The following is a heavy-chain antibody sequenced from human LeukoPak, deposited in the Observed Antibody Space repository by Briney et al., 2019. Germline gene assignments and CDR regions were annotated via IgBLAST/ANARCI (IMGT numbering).Heavy chain of an antibody. CDR3: ARDHCTSSGCYEYYYYGVDV. D-gene: IGHD2-2*01. CDR1: GYTFTDYY. V-gene: IGHV1-2*02. CDR2: INPHSGGT. J-gene: IGHJ6*02. Sequence: ASVKVSCKASGYTFTDYYIQWVRQAPGQGLEWMGWINPHSGGTNSAQKFQGRVTMTRDTSVSTAYMELSRLRSDDTAVYYCARDHCTSSGCYEYYYYGVDVWGQGTTVTVSS.